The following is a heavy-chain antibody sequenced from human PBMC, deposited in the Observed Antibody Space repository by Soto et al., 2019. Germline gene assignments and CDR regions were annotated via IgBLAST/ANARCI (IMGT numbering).Heavy chain of an antibody. CDR2: ITDTGGDT. D-gene: IGHD3-10*01. Sequence: EVQLVESGGGLVQPGRSLRLSCAASGFTFGSRAMSWVRQAPGEGLEWVSTITDTGGDTKYADSVRGRFTISRDNSKNTLYLLMSRLRAEDSALYFCARGSEESYPGSRIFDLWGRGTLVTVSS. CDR1: GFTFGSRA. CDR3: ARGSEESYPGSRIFDL. J-gene: IGHJ4*02. V-gene: IGHV3-23*04.